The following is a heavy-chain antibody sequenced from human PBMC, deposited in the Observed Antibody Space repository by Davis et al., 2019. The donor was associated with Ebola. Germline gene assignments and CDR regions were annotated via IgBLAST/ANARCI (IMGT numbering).Heavy chain of an antibody. CDR1: GGSISSSNW. CDR2: IYHSGST. Sequence: SETLSLTCAVSGGSISSSNWWSWVRQPPGKGLEWIGEIYHSGSTNYNPSLKSRVTISVDKSKNQFSLKLSSVTAADTAVYYCARDMVAAAGRHANYYYYGMDVWGQGTTVTVSS. CDR3: ARDMVAAAGRHANYYYYGMDV. D-gene: IGHD6-13*01. J-gene: IGHJ6*02. V-gene: IGHV4-4*02.